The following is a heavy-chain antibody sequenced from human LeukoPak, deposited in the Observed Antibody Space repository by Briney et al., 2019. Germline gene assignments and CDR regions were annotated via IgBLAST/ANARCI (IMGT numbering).Heavy chain of an antibody. J-gene: IGHJ4*02. CDR1: GFTFSSYG. Sequence: GRSLRLSCAASGFTFSSYGMHWVRQAPGKGLEWASSISSSSSYIYYADSVKGRFTISRDNAKNSLYLQMNSLRAEDTAVYYCARGVTSLDYWGQGTLVTVSS. V-gene: IGHV3-21*01. CDR3: ARGVTSLDY. D-gene: IGHD3-10*01. CDR2: ISSSSSYI.